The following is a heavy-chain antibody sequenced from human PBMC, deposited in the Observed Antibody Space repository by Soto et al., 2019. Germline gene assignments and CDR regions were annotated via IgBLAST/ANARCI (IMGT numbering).Heavy chain of an antibody. CDR3: ARRAVVAVTGSLDNWLDP. CDR2: VYNSGST. CDR1: GGSISSYN. J-gene: IGHJ5*02. V-gene: IGHV4-59*01. Sequence: SETLSLTCTVSGGSISSYNWNWIRQPPGKGLEWIGYVYNSGSTNYNPSLKSRVTISVDTSKNQFSLKLNSVTAADTAVYYCARRAVVAVTGSLDNWLDPWGQGILVTVS. D-gene: IGHD2-21*01.